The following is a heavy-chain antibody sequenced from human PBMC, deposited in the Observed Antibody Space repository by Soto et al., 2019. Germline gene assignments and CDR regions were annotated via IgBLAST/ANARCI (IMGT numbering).Heavy chain of an antibody. J-gene: IGHJ4*02. Sequence: ASVKVSCKDSGFTFTGYFLHWVRQAPGQGLEWMGWINLNSGATTYAQKFQGRVTMTRATSISTASMDLSSLRSDDTAVYYCARDAISVMTPYFDYWGQGTLVTVSS. CDR1: GFTFTGYF. CDR2: INLNSGAT. CDR3: ARDAISVMTPYFDY. V-gene: IGHV1-2*02. D-gene: IGHD2-21*02.